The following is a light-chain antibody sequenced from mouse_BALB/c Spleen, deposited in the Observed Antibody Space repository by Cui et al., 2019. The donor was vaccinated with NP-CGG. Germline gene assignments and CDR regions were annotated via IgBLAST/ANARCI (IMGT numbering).Light chain of an antibody. CDR1: NGAVTTSNY. CDR2: GTN. CDR3: ALWYSNHWV. V-gene: IGLV1*01. J-gene: IGLJ1*01. Sequence: AVLNQESAITTSPGETVTLTCRSSNGAVTTSNYANWVQEKPDHLFTGLIGGTNNRAPGIPARFSGSLIGDKAALTITGAQIEDESIYFCALWYSNHWVFGGGTKLTVL.